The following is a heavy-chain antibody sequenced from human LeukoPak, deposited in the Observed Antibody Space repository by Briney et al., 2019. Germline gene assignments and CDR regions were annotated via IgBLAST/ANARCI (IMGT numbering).Heavy chain of an antibody. CDR1: GFTFSSYA. CDR3: AREGYVWGSYRYTYYFDY. J-gene: IGHJ4*02. Sequence: PGGSLRLSCAASGFTFSSYAMSWVRQAPGKGLEWVSAISGSGGSTSYADSVKGRFTISRDNAKNTLYLQMNSLRAEDTAVYYCAREGYVWGSYRYTYYFDYWGQGTLVTVSS. D-gene: IGHD3-16*02. CDR2: ISGSGGST. V-gene: IGHV3-23*01.